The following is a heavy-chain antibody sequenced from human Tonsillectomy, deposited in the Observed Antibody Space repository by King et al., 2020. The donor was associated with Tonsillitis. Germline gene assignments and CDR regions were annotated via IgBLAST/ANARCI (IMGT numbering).Heavy chain of an antibody. D-gene: IGHD5-18*01. V-gene: IGHV4-30-4*01. Sequence: QLQESGPGLVKPSQTLSLTCTVSGGSISSGHYYWSWIRQPPGKGLEWIGYIYYSGSTYYNPSLKSRVTISVDTSKNQFSLKLSSVTAADTAVYYCARDHVDTAMATAPYFDYWGQGTLVTVSS. J-gene: IGHJ4*02. CDR1: GGSISSGHYY. CDR3: ARDHVDTAMATAPYFDY. CDR2: IYYSGST.